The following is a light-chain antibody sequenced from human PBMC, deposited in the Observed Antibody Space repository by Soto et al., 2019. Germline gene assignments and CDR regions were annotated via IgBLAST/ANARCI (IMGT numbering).Light chain of an antibody. CDR3: SLYTSSSTLGV. CDR2: EVN. V-gene: IGLV2-14*01. CDR1: SSDVGGYNY. J-gene: IGLJ1*01. Sequence: QSALTQPASVSGSPGQSITISCTGTSSDVGGYNYVSWYQQHPGKAPKLMIYEVNNRPSGVSNRFSGSKSGSTASLTISGLQAEDEADYYCSLYTSSSTLGVFGTGTKVTVL.